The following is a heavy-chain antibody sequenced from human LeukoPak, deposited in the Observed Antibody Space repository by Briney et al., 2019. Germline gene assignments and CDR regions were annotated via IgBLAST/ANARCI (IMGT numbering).Heavy chain of an antibody. CDR2: IYPGDSYT. V-gene: IGHV5-51*01. CDR3: ARASDSSGWYLFHY. Sequence: GESLKISWKGSGYRFTSYWIGLGRQMPGKGLGWMVSIYPGDSYTRYSASFEGQLTISADKSISTAYLQWSSLKASDTAMYYCARASDSSGWYLFHYWGKGTLVTVSS. CDR1: GYRFTSYW. J-gene: IGHJ4*02. D-gene: IGHD6-19*01.